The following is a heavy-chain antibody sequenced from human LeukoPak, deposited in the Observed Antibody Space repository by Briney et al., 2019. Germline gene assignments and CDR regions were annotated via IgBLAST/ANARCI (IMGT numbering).Heavy chain of an antibody. CDR2: IYYSGST. V-gene: IGHV4-59*01. Sequence: SETLSLTCTVSGGSISSYYWSWIRQPPGKGLEWIGYIYYSGSTNYNPSLKSRLTISVDTSKNQFSLKLSSVTAADTAVYYCARAGGFAGYMDVWGKGTTVTISS. D-gene: IGHD3-16*01. CDR1: GGSISSYY. CDR3: ARAGGFAGYMDV. J-gene: IGHJ6*03.